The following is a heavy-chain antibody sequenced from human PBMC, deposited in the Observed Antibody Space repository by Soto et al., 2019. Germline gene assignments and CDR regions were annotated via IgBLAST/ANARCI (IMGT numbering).Heavy chain of an antibody. D-gene: IGHD2-8*02. CDR2: IYHSGCT. V-gene: IGHV4-30-2*01. Sequence: PAETLSLTCAVSGGSISGGAFTWSWLRQRPGEGLELIGYIYHSGCTYHNRGLKNRVTISVDRPKNQFPLKLSSVTAAERAVYYFARVGPGYCDRVCFDHWGQGTLVTVSS. J-gene: IGHJ4*01. CDR1: GGSISGGAFT. CDR3: ARVGPGYCDRVCFDH.